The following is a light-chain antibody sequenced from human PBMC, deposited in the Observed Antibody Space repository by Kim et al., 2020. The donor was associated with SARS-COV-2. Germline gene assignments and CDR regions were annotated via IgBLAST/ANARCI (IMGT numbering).Light chain of an antibody. J-gene: IGLJ3*02. CDR1: SSNIGINT. CDR2: SHN. CDR3: QAWDESLNGLV. V-gene: IGLV1-44*01. Sequence: ELTQPPSASGTPGQGVTIPCSGSSSNIGINTVSWYKQIQGTAPKLLIRSHNERPSGVPDRYSGSKSGTSASLAISGLQSEDEADYYCQAWDESLNGLVFGGGTKLTVL.